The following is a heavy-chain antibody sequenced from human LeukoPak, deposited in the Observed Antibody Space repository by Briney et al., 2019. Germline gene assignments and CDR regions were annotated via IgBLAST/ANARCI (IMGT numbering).Heavy chain of an antibody. D-gene: IGHD3-3*01. CDR3: ARDFTIFGVDHYFDY. CDR1: GFTFSSYA. J-gene: IGHJ4*02. Sequence: GGSLRLSCAASGFTFSSYAMHWVRQAPGKGLEWVAVISYDGNNKYYTGSVKGRFTISRDNSKNTLCLQMNSLRAEDTAVYYCARDFTIFGVDHYFDYWGQGTLVTVSS. V-gene: IGHV3-30*04. CDR2: ISYDGNNK.